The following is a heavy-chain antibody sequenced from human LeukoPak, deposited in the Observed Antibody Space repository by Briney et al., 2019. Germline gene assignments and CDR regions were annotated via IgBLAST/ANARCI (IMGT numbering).Heavy chain of an antibody. D-gene: IGHD3-3*01. CDR1: GGSVSGYY. CDR2: ISHRGRT. V-gene: IGHV4-34*01. CDR3: ARIPLYFLEPFDY. Sequence: SETLSLTCAVCGGSVSGYYWSWIRQPPGKGLEWIGEISHRGRTHYNPSLKGRVTMSVDTSKNQFALEVDSVTAADTAVYYCARIPLYFLEPFDYWGQGILVTVSS. J-gene: IGHJ4*02.